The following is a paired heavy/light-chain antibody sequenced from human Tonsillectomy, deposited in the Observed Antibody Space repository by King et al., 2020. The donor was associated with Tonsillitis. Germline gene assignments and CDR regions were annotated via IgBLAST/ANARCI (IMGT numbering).Heavy chain of an antibody. J-gene: IGHJ6*02. D-gene: IGHD4-17*01. Sequence: QVQLVEAGGRMVQPGRSLRLSCAASRFSFSSTTMFWVRQAPGKGLEWVALISYDGRFKYHLDSVKGRFTVSRDNAEDKLFLQMNSLRPEDTAVYYCAKGGDYFDDHNFAMDVWGRGTTVTVSS. V-gene: IGHV3-30*04. CDR3: AKGGDYFDDHNFAMDV. CDR1: RFSFSSTT. CDR2: ISYDGRFK.
Light chain of an antibody. CDR2: ENN. J-gene: IGLJ1*01. Sequence: QSVLTQPASVSAAPGQRVTISCSGSSSNIGNNYVSWYQQLPGAAPKLLIYENNRRHSGIPDRFSGSKSGTSATLGITGLQTGDEADYFCSTWDSGLSAGIFGTGTKVSVL. CDR1: SSNIGNNY. V-gene: IGLV1-51*02. CDR3: STWDSGLSAGI.